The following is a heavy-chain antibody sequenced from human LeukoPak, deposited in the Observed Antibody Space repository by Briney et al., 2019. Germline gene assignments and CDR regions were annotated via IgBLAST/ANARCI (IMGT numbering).Heavy chain of an antibody. Sequence: SETLSLTCAVSGYSISSGYYWGWIRQPPGKGLEWIGSIYHSGSTYYNPSLKSRVTISVDTSKNQFSLKLSSVTAADTAVYYCARVGSGYDLFDYWGQGTLVTVSP. CDR2: IYHSGST. CDR1: GYSISSGYY. J-gene: IGHJ4*02. D-gene: IGHD5-12*01. CDR3: ARVGSGYDLFDY. V-gene: IGHV4-38-2*01.